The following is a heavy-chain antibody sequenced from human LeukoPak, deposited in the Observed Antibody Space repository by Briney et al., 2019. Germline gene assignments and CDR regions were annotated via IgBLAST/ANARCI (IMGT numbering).Heavy chain of an antibody. V-gene: IGHV3-23*01. CDR1: GFTFSSYA. CDR3: AKGYYYDSSGYEDY. J-gene: IGHJ4*02. D-gene: IGHD3-22*01. Sequence: PGGSLRLSCAASGFTFSSYAMSWVRQAPGKGLEWVSAISGSGGSTYYADSVEGRFTISRDNSKNTLYLQMNSLRAEDTAVYYCAKGYYYDSSGYEDYWGQGTLVTVSS. CDR2: ISGSGGST.